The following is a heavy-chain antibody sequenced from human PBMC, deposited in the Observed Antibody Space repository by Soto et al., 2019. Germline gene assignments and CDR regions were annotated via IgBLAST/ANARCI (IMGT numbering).Heavy chain of an antibody. CDR1: GFIFINYA. Sequence: EVQLLDSGGGLAQPEGSLRVSCAASGFIFINYAMNWVRQAAGEGLQWVAGIRASGVITYYADSVEVRFIISRDTSKDTLFLQMNSVRAADTAIYYCAKVPLIPYDFDSWGLGTLVTVSS. V-gene: IGHV3-23*01. D-gene: IGHD2-8*01. CDR3: AKVPLIPYDFDS. CDR2: IRASGVIT. J-gene: IGHJ4*02.